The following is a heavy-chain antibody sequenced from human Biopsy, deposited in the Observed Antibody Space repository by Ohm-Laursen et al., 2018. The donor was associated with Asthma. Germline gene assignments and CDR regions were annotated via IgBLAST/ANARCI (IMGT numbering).Heavy chain of an antibody. V-gene: IGHV1-69*01. J-gene: IGHJ6*02. CDR3: AGCQVGYSSGWSLLLKKIYYSGMDV. Sequence: SSVKVSCKAPGGTFSNFAISWVRQAPGQGLEWLGGIMTVFGTTNYTQKFQGRVTITADESTSTAYMEVTSLRSEDTAIYYCAGCQVGYSSGWSLLLKKIYYSGMDVWGQGTAVTVSS. CDR1: GGTFSNFA. CDR2: IMTVFGTT. D-gene: IGHD6-19*01.